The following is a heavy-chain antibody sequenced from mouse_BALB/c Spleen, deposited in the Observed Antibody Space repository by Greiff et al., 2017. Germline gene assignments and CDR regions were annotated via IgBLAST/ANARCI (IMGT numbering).Heavy chain of an antibody. D-gene: IGHD4-1*01. CDR1: GFTFSSFG. CDR2: ISSGSSTI. J-gene: IGHJ2*01. Sequence: EVKVVESGGGLVQPGGSRKLSCAASGFTFSSFGMHWVRQAPEKGLEWVAYISSGSSTIYYADTVKGRFTISRDNPKNTLFLQMTSLRSEDTAMYYCARGGLGPDYWGQGTTLTVSS. V-gene: IGHV5-17*02. CDR3: ARGGLGPDY.